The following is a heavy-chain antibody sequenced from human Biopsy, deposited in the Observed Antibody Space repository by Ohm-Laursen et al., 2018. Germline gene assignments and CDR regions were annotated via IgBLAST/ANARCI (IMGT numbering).Heavy chain of an antibody. V-gene: IGHV1-69*01. CDR3: ARLAQIYGDSPFDP. J-gene: IGHJ5*02. D-gene: IGHD4-17*01. CDR1: GAIFSNYA. CDR2: ITPLFGAP. Sequence: GSSVKVSCKTSGAIFSNYAITWVRQAPGQGLEWMGGITPLFGAPNYAQKFQGRLTITADESKSTTYMELSSLRSEDTAVYYCARLAQIYGDSPFDPWGQGTLVTVSS.